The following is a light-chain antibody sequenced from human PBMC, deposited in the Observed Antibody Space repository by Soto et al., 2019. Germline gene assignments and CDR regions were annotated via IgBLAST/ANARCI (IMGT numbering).Light chain of an antibody. Sequence: EIVLMQSPGTLSLSPGERATLSCRASQSISSNYLAWYQQKPGQAPRLLIYGATFRASGIPDRFSGSGSGTDFTLTISRLEPEDFAVYYCQQYCRSPPEFTFGPGTKVDIK. V-gene: IGKV3-20*01. CDR1: QSISSNY. CDR3: QQYCRSPPEFT. J-gene: IGKJ3*01. CDR2: GAT.